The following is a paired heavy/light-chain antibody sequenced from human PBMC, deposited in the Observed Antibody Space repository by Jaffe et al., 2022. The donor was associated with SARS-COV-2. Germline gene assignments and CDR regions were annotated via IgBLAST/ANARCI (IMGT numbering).Light chain of an antibody. J-gene: IGLJ1*01. CDR1: SSDVGGYNY. V-gene: IGLV2-11*01. CDR3: RSYAGSYIYV. Sequence: QSALTQPRSVSGSPGQSVTISCTGTSSDVGGYNYVSWYQQHPGKAPKLMIYDVNKRPSGVPDRFSGSKSGNTASLTISGLQAEDEADYYCRSYAGSYIYVFGTGTKVTVL. CDR2: DVN.
Heavy chain of an antibody. Sequence: QERLVQSGADVKKPGASVKLFCKASADTFSSHYMHWVRQAPGQGLEWMGIINPTAGTTSYAQRLQGRVTMTRDTSTSTIYMELSALRSEDTAMYYCASEGEKGADYWGQGTLVTVSS. CDR1: ADTFSSHY. CDR3: ASEGEKGADY. CDR2: INPTAGTT. D-gene: IGHD1-26*01. J-gene: IGHJ4*02. V-gene: IGHV1-46*04.